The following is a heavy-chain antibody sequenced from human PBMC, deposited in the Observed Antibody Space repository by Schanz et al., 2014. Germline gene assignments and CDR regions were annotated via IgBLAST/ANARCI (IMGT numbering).Heavy chain of an antibody. J-gene: IGHJ6*02. D-gene: IGHD3-3*01. CDR2: IASAGSHT. CDR3: AKIWKAHHLTGRPGWSDGMDV. Sequence: EVQLLESGGSLEQPWGSLRLSCAASGITFSDYAMSWVRQAPGKGLEWVSTIASAGSHTFYADSVTGRFTISGDNSKNALFLKMNSLRVEDTAIYYCAKIWKAHHLTGRPGWSDGMDVWGQGTTV. V-gene: IGHV3-23*01. CDR1: GITFSDYA.